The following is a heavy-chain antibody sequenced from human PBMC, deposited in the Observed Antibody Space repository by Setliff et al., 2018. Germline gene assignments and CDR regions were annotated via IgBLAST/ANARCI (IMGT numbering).Heavy chain of an antibody. J-gene: IGHJ4*01. Sequence: SVKVSCKASGGFSTHAISWVRQVPGQGLEWMGGIIPILGTTDYAQNFQGRVTITTDESTSSAYLEMSNLRSEDTAVYYCASALIRRVAVAGKSRFDYWGQGTLVTVSS. V-gene: IGHV1-69*05. CDR3: ASALIRRVAVAGKSRFDY. CDR1: GGFSTHA. D-gene: IGHD6-19*01. CDR2: IIPILGTT.